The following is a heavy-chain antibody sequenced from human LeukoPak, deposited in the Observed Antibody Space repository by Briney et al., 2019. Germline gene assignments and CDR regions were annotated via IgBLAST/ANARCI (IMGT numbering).Heavy chain of an antibody. CDR3: AREPKYYYGSGSTQVAGAFDI. D-gene: IGHD3-10*01. CDR1: GGSISSYY. V-gene: IGHV4-59*01. J-gene: IGHJ3*02. Sequence: SETLSLTCTVSGGSISSYYWGWIRQPPGKGLEWIGYIYYSGSTNYNPSLKSRVTISVDTSKNQFSLKLSSVTAADTAVYYCAREPKYYYGSGSTQVAGAFDIWGQGTMVTVSS. CDR2: IYYSGST.